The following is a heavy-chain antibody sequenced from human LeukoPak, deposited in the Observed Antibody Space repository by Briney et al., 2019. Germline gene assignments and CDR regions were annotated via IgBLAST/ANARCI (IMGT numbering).Heavy chain of an antibody. CDR2: IRYDGSNK. J-gene: IGHJ6*03. CDR3: AKVQRQLPYYYYYMDV. V-gene: IGHV3-30*02. CDR1: GFTFSSYG. Sequence: PGGSLRLSCAASGFTFSSYGMHWVRQAPGKGLEWVAFIRYDGSNKYYADSVKGRFTISRDNSKNTLYLQMNSLRAEDTAVYFCAKVQRQLPYYYYYMDVCGKGTTVTVSS. D-gene: IGHD6-13*01.